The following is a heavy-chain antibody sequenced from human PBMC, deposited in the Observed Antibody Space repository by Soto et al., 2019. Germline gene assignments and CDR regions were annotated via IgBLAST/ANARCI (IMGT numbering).Heavy chain of an antibody. V-gene: IGHV3-7*02. D-gene: IGHD2-15*01. CDR1: GFTFSTYW. CDR2: IKQDGSEK. Sequence: EVQLEESGGGLVQPGESLRLSCVASGFTFSTYWMSWVRQAPGKGLEWVANIKQDGSEKYYVDSGKGRFTISRDSAKNSLFLQLSCRRDEDTAMFCCCRQILGGFDCRGQGTQVTVSS. CDR3: CRQILGGFDC. J-gene: IGHJ4*02.